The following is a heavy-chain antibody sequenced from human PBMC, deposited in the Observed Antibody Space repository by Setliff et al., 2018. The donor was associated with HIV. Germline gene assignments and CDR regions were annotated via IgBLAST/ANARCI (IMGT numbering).Heavy chain of an antibody. CDR3: ARARPGLYFDY. J-gene: IGHJ4*02. CDR2: ISGSGDST. CDR1: GLTFEYYA. Sequence: PGGSLRLSCAAPGLTFEYYAMTWVRQAPGKGLEWVSGISGSGDSTYYAPAVKGRFTISRDNLKNILYLQMNNLRAEDTALYFCARARPGLYFDYWGQGTLVTVSS. V-gene: IGHV3-23*01.